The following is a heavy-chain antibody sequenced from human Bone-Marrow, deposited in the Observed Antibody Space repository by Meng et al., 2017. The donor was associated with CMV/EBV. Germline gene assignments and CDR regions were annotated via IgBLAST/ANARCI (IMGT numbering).Heavy chain of an antibody. Sequence: SLKISCAGSGFSFDDYAMHWVRQAPGKGLEWVAGISWNSGSVGYADSVKGRFTISRDNAKNSLYLQMNSLRPEDTALYFCAKDSHGAYYSGSGSYYEDWGQGTQVTVYS. CDR1: GFSFDDYA. V-gene: IGHV3-9*01. J-gene: IGHJ4*02. D-gene: IGHD3-10*01. CDR3: AKDSHGAYYSGSGSYYED. CDR2: ISWNSGSV.